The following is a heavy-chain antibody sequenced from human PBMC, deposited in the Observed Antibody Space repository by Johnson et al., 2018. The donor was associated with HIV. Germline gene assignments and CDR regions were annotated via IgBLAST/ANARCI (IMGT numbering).Heavy chain of an antibody. Sequence: VQLVESGGGLVQPGGSLRLSCAASGFTFSSYEMNWVRQAPGKGLEWVPYISSNGSTIYYADSVKGRFTFSRDNAKNTLFLQMNSLRAEDTAVYYCARASDSYCSADCYGDGFQISDQGTKVIVSS. CDR3: ARASDSYCSADCYGDGFQI. CDR2: ISSNGSTI. D-gene: IGHD2-21*02. CDR1: GFTFSSYE. J-gene: IGHJ3*02. V-gene: IGHV3-48*03.